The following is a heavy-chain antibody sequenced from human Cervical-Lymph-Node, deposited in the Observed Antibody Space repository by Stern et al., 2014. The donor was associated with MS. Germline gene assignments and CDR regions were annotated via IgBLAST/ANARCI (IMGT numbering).Heavy chain of an antibody. CDR2: INTNTGNS. Sequence: QVQLVQSGSELKKPGASVKVSCKASGYSFTKYGMNWVRQAPGQGLEWMGWINTNTGNSTYAQGFTGRFTFSLDTSVSTAYLQIASLKAEDTAVYYCTSLGYCGGGDCYAFDPWGQGTLVTVSS. V-gene: IGHV7-4-1*01. CDR1: GYSFTKYG. D-gene: IGHD2-15*01. CDR3: TSLGYCGGGDCYAFDP. J-gene: IGHJ5*02.